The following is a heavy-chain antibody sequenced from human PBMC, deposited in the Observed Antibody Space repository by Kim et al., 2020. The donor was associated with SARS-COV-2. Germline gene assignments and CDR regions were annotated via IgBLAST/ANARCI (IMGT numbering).Heavy chain of an antibody. J-gene: IGHJ6*02. D-gene: IGHD2-2*01. CDR2: ISFDGSNK. V-gene: IGHV3-30-3*01. CDR3: GADCSSTRCYDQNGMDV. CDR1: GFSLTRYA. Sequence: GGSLRLSCAASGFSLTRYAVHWARQAPGKGLEWVAVISFDGSNKFYADSVKGRITISRDNSKNMVFLQMTSLRVEDTAVYYCGADCSSTRCYDQNGMDVWGQGTSVTVSS.